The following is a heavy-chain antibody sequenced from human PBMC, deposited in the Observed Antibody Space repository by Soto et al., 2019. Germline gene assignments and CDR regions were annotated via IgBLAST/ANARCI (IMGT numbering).Heavy chain of an antibody. CDR3: EKAIAVAGHYYYYGMDV. D-gene: IGHD6-19*01. J-gene: IGHJ6*02. Sequence: LRLSCGASGFTFEDYAMHWVRQAPWKGLEWVAGISWNSGSIGYADSVKGRFNSSRDHAKNSLYLQMNSLRAEDTALYYCEKAIAVAGHYYYYGMDVWGQGTTVTVSS. CDR1: GFTFEDYA. CDR2: ISWNSGSI. V-gene: IGHV3-9*01.